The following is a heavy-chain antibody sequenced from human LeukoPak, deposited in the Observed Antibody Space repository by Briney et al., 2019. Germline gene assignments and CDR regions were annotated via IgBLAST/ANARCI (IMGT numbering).Heavy chain of an antibody. Sequence: ASVKVSCKASGYTFTGYYMHWVRQAPGQGLEWMGWINPNSGGTNYAQKVQGRVTMTRDTSISTAYMELSWLRSDDTAVYYCARDGEDTAMVYYYYYYMDVWGKGTTVTVSS. CDR3: ARDGEDTAMVYYYYYYMDV. V-gene: IGHV1-2*02. CDR2: INPNSGGT. D-gene: IGHD5-18*01. CDR1: GYTFTGYY. J-gene: IGHJ6*03.